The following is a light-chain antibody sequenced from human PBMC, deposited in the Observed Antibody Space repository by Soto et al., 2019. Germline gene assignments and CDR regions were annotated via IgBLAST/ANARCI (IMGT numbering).Light chain of an antibody. V-gene: IGLV1-40*01. CDR3: QSYNSSLSGSV. CDR2: GNS. CDR1: STNVGAGYY. J-gene: IGLJ3*02. Sequence: QSVLTQPPSVSGAPGQRVTISCTGSSTNVGAGYYVHWYQQLPGTAPKLLIYGNSNRPSAVPDRSSGSKSGTSASLATTGIQAEEEADYYCQSYNSSLSGSVFGGGTKLTVL.